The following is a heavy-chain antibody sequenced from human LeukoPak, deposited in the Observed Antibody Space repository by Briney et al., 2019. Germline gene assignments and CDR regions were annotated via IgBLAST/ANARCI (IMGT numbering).Heavy chain of an antibody. CDR2: ISWNSGSI. CDR1: GFTFDDYA. Sequence: GGSLRLSCAASGFTFDDYAMHWVRQAPGKGLEWVSGISWNSGSIGYADSVKGLFTISRDNAKNSLYLQMNSLRAEDMALYYCAKDIDSGFSGTPCYFDYWGQGTLVTVSS. CDR3: AKDIDSGFSGTPCYFDY. D-gene: IGHD2/OR15-2a*01. J-gene: IGHJ4*02. V-gene: IGHV3-9*03.